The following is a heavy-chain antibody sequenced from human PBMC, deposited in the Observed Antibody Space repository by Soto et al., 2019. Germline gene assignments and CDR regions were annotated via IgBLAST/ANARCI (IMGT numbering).Heavy chain of an antibody. CDR3: ARDPLWGTAMVLWYFDL. CDR1: GFTFSSYD. CDR2: ISYDGSNK. V-gene: IGHV3-30-3*01. Sequence: QVQLVESGGGVVQPGRSLRLSCAASGFTFSSYDMHWVRQAPGKGLEWVAVISYDGSNKYYADSVKGRFTISRDNSKNTLYLQMNSLRAEDTAVFYCARDPLWGTAMVLWYFDLWGRGTMVTVSS. J-gene: IGHJ2*01. D-gene: IGHD5-18*01.